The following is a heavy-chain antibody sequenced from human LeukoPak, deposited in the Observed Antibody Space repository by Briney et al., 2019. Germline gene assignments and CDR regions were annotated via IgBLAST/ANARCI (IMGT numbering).Heavy chain of an antibody. CDR1: GGSITGYN. V-gene: IGHV4-59*01. D-gene: IGHD2-2*01. J-gene: IGHJ6*04. CDR2: IYYSLST. Sequence: PSETLSLTPTVSGGSITGYNWSWIRHPPGHDLEGIGYIYYSLSTNYNPSLKSRVTISVDTSKTQFSMKLSSVTAADTAVYYCAGSGYCSSTSCLNTPLELYYYYGMDVWGKGTTVTVSS. CDR3: AGSGYCSSTSCLNTPLELYYYYGMDV.